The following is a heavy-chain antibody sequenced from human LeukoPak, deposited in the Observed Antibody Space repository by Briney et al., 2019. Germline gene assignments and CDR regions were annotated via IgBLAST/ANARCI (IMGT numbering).Heavy chain of an antibody. J-gene: IGHJ4*02. D-gene: IGHD2-2*01. Sequence: SETLSLTCTVYGGSFSGYYWSWIRQPPGKGLEWIGEINHSGSTNYNPSLKSRLTISVDTSKNQFSLKLSSVTAADTAVYYCARPALGGYCSSTSCLDYWGQGTLVTVSS. CDR2: INHSGST. CDR3: ARPALGGYCSSTSCLDY. V-gene: IGHV4-34*01. CDR1: GGSFSGYY.